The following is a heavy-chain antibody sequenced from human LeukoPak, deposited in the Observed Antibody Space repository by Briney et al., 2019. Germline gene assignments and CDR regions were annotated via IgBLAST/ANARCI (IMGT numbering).Heavy chain of an antibody. J-gene: IGHJ4*02. CDR2: INNDGSST. Sequence: GGSLRLSCAASGFNFDRFSMNWLRQTPGKGLVWLSRINNDGSSTIYADSVKGRFTFSRDNADNTLFLEMSSLRVEDTAVYYCVRERNNFWSGHHSIFDSWGQGTLVTVSS. D-gene: IGHD3-3*01. CDR3: VRERNNFWSGHHSIFDS. V-gene: IGHV3-74*01. CDR1: GFNFDRFS.